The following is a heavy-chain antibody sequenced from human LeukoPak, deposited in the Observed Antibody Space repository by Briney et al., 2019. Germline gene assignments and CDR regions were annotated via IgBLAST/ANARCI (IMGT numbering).Heavy chain of an antibody. J-gene: IGHJ4*02. CDR3: AKGSYYDSSGSFYFDY. D-gene: IGHD3-22*01. Sequence: GGSLRLSCVASGFTFRNYYMHWVRQVPGKGLEWVSGISGSGDNTYYADSVKGRFTISRDNSKNTLYVQVNSLGTEDTAAYYCAKGSYYDSSGSFYFDYWGQGTLVTVSS. CDR2: ISGSGDNT. CDR1: GFTFRNYY. V-gene: IGHV3-23*01.